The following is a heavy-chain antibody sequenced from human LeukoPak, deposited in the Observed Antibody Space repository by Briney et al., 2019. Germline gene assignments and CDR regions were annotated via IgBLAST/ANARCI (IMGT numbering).Heavy chain of an antibody. Sequence: SETLSLTCTVSGGSISSYYWSWIRQPPGKGLEWIGYMYYSGSTNYNPSLKSRVTMSVDTSKNQFSLKLSSVTAADTAVYYCARRGYCGGDCYPYWGPGTLVTVSS. V-gene: IGHV4-59*01. CDR2: MYYSGST. CDR1: GGSISSYY. CDR3: ARRGYCGGDCYPY. J-gene: IGHJ4*02. D-gene: IGHD2-21*02.